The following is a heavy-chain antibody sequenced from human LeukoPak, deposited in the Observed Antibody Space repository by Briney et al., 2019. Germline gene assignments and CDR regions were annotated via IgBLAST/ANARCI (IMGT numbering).Heavy chain of an antibody. D-gene: IGHD2-15*01. CDR3: ARGEYCSGVTCYSYFDP. CDR1: GFTFRTYS. J-gene: IGHJ2*01. Sequence: GGSLRLSCVASGFTFRTYSMNWVRQAPGKGLEWVSYISGGSGSVYYADSVKGRFTISRDNAKNSLYLQMNSLRDEDTAVYYCARGEYCSGVTCYSYFDPWGRGTLVTVSS. V-gene: IGHV3-48*02. CDR2: ISGGSGSV.